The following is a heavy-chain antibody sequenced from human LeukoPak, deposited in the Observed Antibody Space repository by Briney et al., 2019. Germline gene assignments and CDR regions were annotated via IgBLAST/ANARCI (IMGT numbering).Heavy chain of an antibody. V-gene: IGHV3-48*03. J-gene: IGHJ4*02. CDR3: ASQTQEDGPRVDY. Sequence: GGSLRLSCAVSGLTFSNFKMNWVRQAPGKGLEWVSYISDSGRTTFYADSVKGRFTISRDNAKNSLYLQMNSLRAEDTAVYYCASQTQEDGPRVDYWGQGTLVTVSS. CDR1: GLTFSNFK. CDR2: ISDSGRTT. D-gene: IGHD3-3*01.